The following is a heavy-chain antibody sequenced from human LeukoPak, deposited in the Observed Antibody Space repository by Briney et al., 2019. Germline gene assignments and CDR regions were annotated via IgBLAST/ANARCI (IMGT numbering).Heavy chain of an antibody. J-gene: IGHJ6*02. V-gene: IGHV3-15*01. CDR1: GFKFIDAW. D-gene: IGHD1-26*01. Sequence: GGSLRLSCEAFGFKFIDAWMNWVRQAPGKRLEWVGRMKSKGSGGTTEYAAPVKGRFTISRDDSKNTLFLQMSSLQVEDTAVYYCAWDGTIYYDMAVWGQGTTVTV. CDR3: AWDGTIYYDMAV. CDR2: MKSKGSGGTT.